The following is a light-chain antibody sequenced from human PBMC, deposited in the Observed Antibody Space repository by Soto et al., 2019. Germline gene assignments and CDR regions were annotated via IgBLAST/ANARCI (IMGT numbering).Light chain of an antibody. CDR3: CSYAGTYTFGV. CDR1: NTDVGGYNY. Sequence: QSVLTQPASVSGSPGQSITISCSGTNTDVGGYNYVSWYQQYPGKAPKLMIYDVSKRPSGVPDRFSGSKSGNTASLTISGLQAEDEADYYCCSYAGTYTFGVFGTGTKVTVL. V-gene: IGLV2-11*01. CDR2: DVS. J-gene: IGLJ1*01.